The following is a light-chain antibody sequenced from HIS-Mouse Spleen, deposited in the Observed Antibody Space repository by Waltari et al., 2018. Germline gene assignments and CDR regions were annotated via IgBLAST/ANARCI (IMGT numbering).Light chain of an antibody. V-gene: IGKV3-20*01. CDR2: GAS. J-gene: IGKJ2*01. CDR3: QQYGSSPLVPLVT. CDR1: QSVSSSY. Sequence: EIVLTQSPGTLSLSPGERATLSCRASQSVSSSYLAWYQQKPGQAPRLLIYGASSRATGIPDRFSGSGSGTDFTLTISRLEPEDFAVYYCQQYGSSPLVPLVTFGQGTKLEIK.